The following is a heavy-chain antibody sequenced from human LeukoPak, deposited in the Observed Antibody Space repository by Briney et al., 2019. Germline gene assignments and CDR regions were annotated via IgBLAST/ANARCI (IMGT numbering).Heavy chain of an antibody. D-gene: IGHD6-19*01. CDR3: ARGGSVAGPFDFDY. J-gene: IGHJ4*02. CDR1: GGSISSYY. V-gene: IGHV4-4*07. CDR2: IYTSGST. Sequence: SETLSLTCTVSGGSISSYYWSWIRQPAGKGLEWIGRIYTSGSTNYNPSLKSRVTMSVDTSKNQFSLRLSSVTAADTAVYYCARGGSVAGPFDFDYWGQGTLVTVSS.